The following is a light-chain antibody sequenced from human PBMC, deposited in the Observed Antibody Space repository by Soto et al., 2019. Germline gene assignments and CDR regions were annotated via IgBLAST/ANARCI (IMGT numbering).Light chain of an antibody. V-gene: IGKV3-15*01. Sequence: EIVMTQSPATLSVSPGGRASLSCRASQSISTNFAWYQQKPGQAPRLLISGVSTRATGIPARFSGSGSGTEFTLTISSPQSEDFAVYYCQQYDKWPLTFGPGTKVDIE. CDR2: GVS. CDR1: QSISTN. J-gene: IGKJ3*01. CDR3: QQYDKWPLT.